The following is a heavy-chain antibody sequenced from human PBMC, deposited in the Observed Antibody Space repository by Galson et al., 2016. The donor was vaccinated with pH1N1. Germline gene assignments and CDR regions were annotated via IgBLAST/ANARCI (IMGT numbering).Heavy chain of an antibody. CDR2: ITGSGSTI. CDR1: GFTFSDYY. J-gene: IGHJ5*02. D-gene: IGHD3-10*01. Sequence: SLRLSCAASGFTFSDYYMSWIRQAPGKGLEWVSYITGSGSTIYYADSVKGRFTISRGNTKNSLYLQMNSLRAEDTAVYYCAEDGRFGELGNWFDPWGQGTLVTVSS. CDR3: AEDGRFGELGNWFDP. V-gene: IGHV3-11*04.